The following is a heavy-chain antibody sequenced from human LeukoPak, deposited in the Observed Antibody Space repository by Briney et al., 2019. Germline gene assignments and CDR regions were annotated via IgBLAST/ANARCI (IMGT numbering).Heavy chain of an antibody. V-gene: IGHV3-7*01. Sequence: GGSLRLSCAASGFTFSHYWMAWVRQAPGKGLEWVANIKEDGNDKHYLDSVRGQFTISRDNAGNSMYLQMSSLRPDDTAVYFCARSKDRGWPFDSWGQGTLVTVSS. CDR2: IKEDGNDK. CDR3: ARSKDRGWPFDS. J-gene: IGHJ4*02. D-gene: IGHD4-11*01. CDR1: GFTFSHYW.